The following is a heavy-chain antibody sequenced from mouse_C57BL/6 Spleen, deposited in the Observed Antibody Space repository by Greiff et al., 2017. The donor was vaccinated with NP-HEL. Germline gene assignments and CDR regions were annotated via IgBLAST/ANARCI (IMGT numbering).Heavy chain of an antibody. CDR2: IRSKSNNYAT. CDR1: GFSFNTYA. Sequence: EVKLMESGGGLVQPKGSLKLSCAASGFSFNTYAMNWVRQAPGKGLEWVARIRSKSNNYATYYADSVKDRFTISRDDSESMLYLQMNNLKTEDTAMYYCVRQLGYYTLVYAMDYWGQGTSVTVSS. J-gene: IGHJ4*01. CDR3: VRQLGYYTLVYAMDY. D-gene: IGHD2-3*01. V-gene: IGHV10-1*01.